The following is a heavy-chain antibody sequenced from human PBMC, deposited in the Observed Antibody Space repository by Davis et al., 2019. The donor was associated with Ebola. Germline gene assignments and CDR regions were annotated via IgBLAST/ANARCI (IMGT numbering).Heavy chain of an antibody. J-gene: IGHJ5*02. CDR1: GGSISSGGYY. D-gene: IGHD2-15*01. V-gene: IGHV4-61*08. Sequence: MPSETLSLTCTVSGGSISSGGYYWSWIRQHPGKGLEWIGYIYYSGSTNYNPSLKSRVTISVDTSKNQFSLKLSSVTAVDTAVYYCARGLWWYYPNVWFDPWGQGTLVTVSS. CDR3: ARGLWWYYPNVWFDP. CDR2: IYYSGST.